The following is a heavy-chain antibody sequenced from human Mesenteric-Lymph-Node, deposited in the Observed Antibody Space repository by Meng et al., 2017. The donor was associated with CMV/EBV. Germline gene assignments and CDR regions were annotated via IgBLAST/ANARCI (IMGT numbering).Heavy chain of an antibody. D-gene: IGHD3-3*01. J-gene: IGHJ4*02. V-gene: IGHV3-11*04. Sequence: GGSLRLSCAASGFTFSDYYMSWIRQAPGKGLEWVSYISSSGSTIYYADSVKGRFTISRDNAKNSLYLQMNSLRAEDTAVYYCARAPTICGVVEYYFDYWGQGILVTVSS. CDR3: ARAPTICGVVEYYFDY. CDR2: ISSSGSTI. CDR1: GFTFSDYY.